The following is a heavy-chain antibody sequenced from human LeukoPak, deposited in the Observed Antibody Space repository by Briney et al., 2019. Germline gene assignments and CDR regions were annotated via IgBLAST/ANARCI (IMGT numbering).Heavy chain of an antibody. V-gene: IGHV4-39*01. J-gene: IGHJ6*03. CDR2: IYYSGST. CDR1: GGSISSSSYY. Sequence: SETLSLTCTVSGGSISSSSYYWGWIRQPPGKGLEWIGSIYYSGSTYYNPSLKSRVTISVDTSKNQFSLKLSSVTAADTAVYYCARLPQGSFYYYYMDVWGKGTTVTVPS. D-gene: IGHD6-6*01. CDR3: ARLPQGSFYYYYMDV.